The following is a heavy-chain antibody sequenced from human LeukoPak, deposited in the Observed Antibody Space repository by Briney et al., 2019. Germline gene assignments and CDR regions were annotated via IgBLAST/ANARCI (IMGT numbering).Heavy chain of an antibody. J-gene: IGHJ4*02. D-gene: IGHD1-26*01. CDR3: ATGFGYSGSYYFDY. V-gene: IGHV1-24*01. Sequence: ASVKVSCKVSGYTLTELSMHLVRQAPGKGLEWIGGFDPEDGETIYAQKFQGRVTMTEDTSTDTAYMELSSLRSEDTAVYYCATGFGYSGSYYFDYWGQGTLVTVSS. CDR1: GYTLTELS. CDR2: FDPEDGET.